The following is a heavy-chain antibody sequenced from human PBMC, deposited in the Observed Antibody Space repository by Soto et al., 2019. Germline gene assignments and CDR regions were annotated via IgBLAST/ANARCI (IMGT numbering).Heavy chain of an antibody. CDR3: ARDSDIVVVPAADY. Sequence: ELQLVESGGGLVQPGGSLRLSCAASGFTFSSYSMNWVRQAPGKGLEWVSYISSSSSTIYYADSVKGRFTISRDNAKNSLYLQMNSLRAEDTAVYYCARDSDIVVVPAADYWGQGTLVTVSS. V-gene: IGHV3-48*01. J-gene: IGHJ4*02. CDR1: GFTFSSYS. D-gene: IGHD2-2*01. CDR2: ISSSSSTI.